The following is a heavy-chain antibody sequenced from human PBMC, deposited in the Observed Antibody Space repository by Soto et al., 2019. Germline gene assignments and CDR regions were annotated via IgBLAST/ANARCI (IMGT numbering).Heavy chain of an antibody. J-gene: IGHJ2*01. D-gene: IGHD6-19*01. V-gene: IGHV4-31*03. CDR2: IYYSGST. CDR3: ARGSAVAGRNRYFDL. CDR1: GGSLSSGDYY. Sequence: QVQLQESGPGLVKPSQTLSLTCTVSGGSLSSGDYYWSWIRQHPGKGLEWIGYIYYSGSTHYNPSLKSRVTTSIDTSKNQFSLKVNSVTAADTAMYYCARGSAVAGRNRYFDLWGRGTLVTVSS.